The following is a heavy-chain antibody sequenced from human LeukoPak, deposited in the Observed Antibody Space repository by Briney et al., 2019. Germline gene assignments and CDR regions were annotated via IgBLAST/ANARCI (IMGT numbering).Heavy chain of an antibody. CDR2: IRSAVETT. CDR1: GFTMSHYG. D-gene: IGHD2-21*01. CDR3: ARSIDIDY. J-gene: IGHJ4*02. Sequence: GGSLRLSCAASGFTMSHYGVSWVRQAPGKGLEWISGIRSAVETTHYADSVKGRFIISRDDSKNALYLQMNSLRAEDTAVYYCARSIDIDYWGQGTLVTVSS. V-gene: IGHV3-23*01.